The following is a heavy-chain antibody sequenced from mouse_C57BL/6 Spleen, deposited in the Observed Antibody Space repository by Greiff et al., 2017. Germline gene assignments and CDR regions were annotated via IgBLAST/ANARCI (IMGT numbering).Heavy chain of an antibody. CDR1: GYSITSDY. J-gene: IGHJ4*01. D-gene: IGHD2-5*01. V-gene: IGHV3-8*01. CDR2: ISYSGST. CDR3: ARRGYSNYVHYAMDY. Sequence: VHVKQSGPGLAKPSQPLSLTCSVTGYSITSDYWNWIRKFPGNKLEYMGYISYSGSTYYNPSLKSRISITRDTSKNQYYLQLNSVTTEDTATYYCARRGYSNYVHYAMDYWGQGTSVTVSS.